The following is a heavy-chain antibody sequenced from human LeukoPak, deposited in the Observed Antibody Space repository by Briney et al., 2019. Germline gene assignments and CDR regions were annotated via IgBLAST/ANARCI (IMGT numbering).Heavy chain of an antibody. D-gene: IGHD3-9*01. Sequence: GGSLRLSCAASGFTFSSYAMSWVRQAPGKGLEWVSAISGSGGSTFNADSVKGRFTISRDNSKNTLYLQMNSLRAEDTAVYYCAKSNYDILTGYYRDEYYFDYWGQGTLVTVSS. J-gene: IGHJ4*02. CDR1: GFTFSSYA. V-gene: IGHV3-23*01. CDR2: ISGSGGST. CDR3: AKSNYDILTGYYRDEYYFDY.